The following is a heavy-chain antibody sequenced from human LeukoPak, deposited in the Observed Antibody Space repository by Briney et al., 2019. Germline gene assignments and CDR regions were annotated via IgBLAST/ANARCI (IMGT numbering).Heavy chain of an antibody. Sequence: SETLSLTCAVYGVSFSGYYWSWIRQPPGKGLEWIGEINHSGSTNYNPSLKSRVTISVDTSKNQFSLKLSSVTAADTAVYYCARGSNGTFDYWGQGTLVTVSS. CDR2: INHSGST. CDR3: ARGSNGTFDY. CDR1: GVSFSGYY. D-gene: IGHD4-11*01. V-gene: IGHV4-34*01. J-gene: IGHJ4*02.